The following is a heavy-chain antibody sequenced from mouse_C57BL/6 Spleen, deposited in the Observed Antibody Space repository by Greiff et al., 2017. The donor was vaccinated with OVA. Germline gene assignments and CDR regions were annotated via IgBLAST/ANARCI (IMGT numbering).Heavy chain of an antibody. D-gene: IGHD1-1*01. CDR1: GYSFTAYN. Sequence: EVQVVESGPELVKPGASVKLSCKASGYSFTAYNMNWVKQSPGKSLEWIGVINPNYGTTSYNQKFKGKATLTVDQSSSTAYMQLNSLTSEDSAVYYGARGCYGSSPSYAMDYWGQGTSVTVSS. CDR3: ARGCYGSSPSYAMDY. V-gene: IGHV1-39*01. J-gene: IGHJ4*01. CDR2: INPNYGTT.